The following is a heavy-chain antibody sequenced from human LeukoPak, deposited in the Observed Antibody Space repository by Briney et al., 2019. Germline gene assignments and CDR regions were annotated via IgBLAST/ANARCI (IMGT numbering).Heavy chain of an antibody. J-gene: IGHJ3*02. D-gene: IGHD3-9*01. V-gene: IGHV3-48*03. CDR3: ARYPTISDAFDI. CDR2: ISSSGSTI. CDR1: GFTFSSYE. Sequence: GGSLRLSCAASGFTFSSYEMNWVRQAPEKGLEWVSYISSSGSTIYYADSVKGRFTISRDNAKNSLYLQMNSLRAEDTAVYYCARYPTISDAFDIWGQGTMVTVSS.